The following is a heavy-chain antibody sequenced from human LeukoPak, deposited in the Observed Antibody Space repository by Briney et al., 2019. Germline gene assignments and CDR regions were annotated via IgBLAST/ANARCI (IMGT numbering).Heavy chain of an antibody. V-gene: IGHV3-30-3*01. CDR1: GGTFSSYA. CDR3: ARSDFDY. CDR2: ISYDGSNK. J-gene: IGHJ4*02. Sequence: SCKASGGTFSSYAMHWVRQAPGKGLEWVAVISYDGSNKYYADSVKGRFTISRDNSKNTLYLQMNSLRAEDTAVYYCARSDFDYWGQGTLVTVSS.